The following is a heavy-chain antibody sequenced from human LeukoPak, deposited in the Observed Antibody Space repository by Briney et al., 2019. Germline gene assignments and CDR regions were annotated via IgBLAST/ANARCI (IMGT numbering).Heavy chain of an antibody. J-gene: IGHJ3*02. V-gene: IGHV3-23*01. Sequence: GGSLRLSCAASGFTFSSYAMSWVRQAPGKGLEWVSAISGSGDSTYYADSVKGRFTISRDNSKNTLYLQMNSLRAEDTAVYYCAKEDLIVVVVAATRGAFDIWGQGTMVTVSS. CDR2: ISGSGDST. D-gene: IGHD2-15*01. CDR3: AKEDLIVVVVAATRGAFDI. CDR1: GFTFSSYA.